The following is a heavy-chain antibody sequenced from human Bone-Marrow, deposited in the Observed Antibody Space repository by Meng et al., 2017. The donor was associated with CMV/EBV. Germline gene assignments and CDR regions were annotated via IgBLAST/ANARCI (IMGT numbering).Heavy chain of an antibody. CDR3: ARFLTGYCSSTSCLGYFDY. CDR1: GGSVSSGSYY. CDR2: IYYSGST. D-gene: IGHD2-2*01. J-gene: IGHJ4*02. V-gene: IGHV4-61*01. Sequence: GSLRLSCTVSGGSVSSGSYYWSWIRQPPGKGLEWIGYIYYSGSTNYNPSLKSRVTISVDTSKNQFSLKLSSVTAADTAVYYCARFLTGYCSSTSCLGYFDYWGQGTLVTVSS.